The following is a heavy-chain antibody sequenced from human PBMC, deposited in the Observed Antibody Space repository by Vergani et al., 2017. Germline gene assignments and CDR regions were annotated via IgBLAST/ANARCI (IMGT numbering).Heavy chain of an antibody. V-gene: IGHV3-48*01. CDR3: AREYSSTSGRAFDF. CDR2: VSTGTKSQ. D-gene: IGHD2-2*01. CDR1: GFDFSSYI. J-gene: IGHJ3*01. Sequence: QLVESGGGWVQPGRSLRLSCVVSGFDFSSYIMNWVRQAPGKGLEWVSFVSTGTKSQSYAESVKGRFTISRDSAKNSLYLQMDSLRAEDTAVYYCAREYSSTSGRAFDFWGQGTKVTVSS.